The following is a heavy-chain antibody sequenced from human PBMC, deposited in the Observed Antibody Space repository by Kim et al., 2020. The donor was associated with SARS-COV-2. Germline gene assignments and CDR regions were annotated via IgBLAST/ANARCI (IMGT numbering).Heavy chain of an antibody. Sequence: SETLSLTCTVSGCTIPSYYWSWFRQPPGKGLEWIAYVYYTGATVHNPSFESRVTVSLDSSRGQLSFTLAGVTVAATATFYCARHQRPADQNVNVAFYYA. J-gene: IGHJ6*01. CDR2: VYYTGAT. V-gene: IGHV4-59*04. D-gene: IGHD2-21*01. CDR1: GCTIPSYY. CDR3: ARHQRPADQNVNVAFYYA.